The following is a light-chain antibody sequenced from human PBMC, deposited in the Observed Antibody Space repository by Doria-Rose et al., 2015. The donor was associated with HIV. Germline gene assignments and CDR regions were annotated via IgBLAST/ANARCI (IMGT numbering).Light chain of an antibody. V-gene: IGKV4-1*01. CDR3: QQYYDTPS. CDR1: QSLLYTSKHY. Sequence: DIQMTQSPESLGMSLGERAALNCKSNQSLLYTSKHYLAWYQQKPGQPPKLLIYWASTRQYGVPARFSGSGSGTDFTLTISSLEAEDVAVYYCQQYYDTPSFGPGTTVGIK. J-gene: IGKJ3*01. CDR2: WAS.